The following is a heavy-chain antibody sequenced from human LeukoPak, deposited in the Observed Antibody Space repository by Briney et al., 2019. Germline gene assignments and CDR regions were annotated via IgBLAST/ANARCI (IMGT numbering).Heavy chain of an antibody. D-gene: IGHD5-18*01. CDR2: INPSGGST. V-gene: IGHV1-46*01. J-gene: IGHJ6*02. Sequence: ASVTVSCKASGYTFTSYYMHWVRQAPGQGLEWMGIINPSGGSTSYAQKFQGRVTMTRDTSTSTVYMELSSLRSEDTAVYYCARDPGTAMVPLFGVYGMDVWGQGTTVTVSS. CDR1: GYTFTSYY. CDR3: ARDPGTAMVPLFGVYGMDV.